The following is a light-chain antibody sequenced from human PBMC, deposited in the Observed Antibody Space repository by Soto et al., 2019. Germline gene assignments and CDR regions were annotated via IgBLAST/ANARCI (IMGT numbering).Light chain of an antibody. CDR3: CSYAGSHTWV. Sequence: QSVLTQPRSVSGSPGQSVTISCTGISSDVDSYNRVSWYQQPPGTAPKLMIYEVSNRPSGVPDRFSGSMSGNTASLTISGLQSEEEADYCCCSYAGSHTWVVGTGTKVTVL. CDR1: SSDVDSYNR. CDR2: EVS. V-gene: IGLV2-18*02. J-gene: IGLJ1*01.